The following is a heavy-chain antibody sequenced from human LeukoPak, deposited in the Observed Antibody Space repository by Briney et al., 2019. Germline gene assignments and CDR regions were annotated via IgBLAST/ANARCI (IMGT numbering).Heavy chain of an antibody. CDR1: GGSISSSSYY. J-gene: IGHJ4*02. Sequence: SETLSLPCTVSGGSISSSSYYWGRLPQPPGKGLEWIGSIYYSGSTYYNPSLKSRVTISVDTSKKQFSLKLSSVTAADTAVYYCARRPLDSSGYHDYWGQGTLVTVSS. V-gene: IGHV4-39*01. CDR2: IYYSGST. D-gene: IGHD3-22*01. CDR3: ARRPLDSSGYHDY.